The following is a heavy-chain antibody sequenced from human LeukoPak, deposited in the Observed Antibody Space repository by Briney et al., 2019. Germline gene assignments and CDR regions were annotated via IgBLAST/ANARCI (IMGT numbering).Heavy chain of an antibody. D-gene: IGHD6-19*01. CDR2: ISGSGGST. CDR1: GFTFSSYA. Sequence: PGGSLRLSCAASGFTFSSYAMSWVRQAPGKGLEWVSAISGSGGSTYYADSVKGRFTISRDNSKNTLHLQMNSLRAEDTAVYYCAKIVREWLPPNWFDPWGQGTLVSVSS. CDR3: AKIVREWLPPNWFDP. J-gene: IGHJ5*02. V-gene: IGHV3-23*01.